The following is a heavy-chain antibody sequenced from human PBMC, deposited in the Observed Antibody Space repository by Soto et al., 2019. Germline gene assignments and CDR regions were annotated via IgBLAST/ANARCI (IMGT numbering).Heavy chain of an antibody. J-gene: IGHJ4*02. CDR3: ASDYGYYKIDD. CDR2: ILSHGNNQ. D-gene: IGHD4-17*01. CDR1: GFTFSSYS. V-gene: IGHV3-33*01. Sequence: GGSLRLSCAASGFTFSSYSMHWVRQAPGKGLEWVAVILSHGNNQYYADSVKGRFSISRDNSKNTLWLQVNSLRAEDTGVYYCASDYGYYKIDDWGQGTPVTVSS.